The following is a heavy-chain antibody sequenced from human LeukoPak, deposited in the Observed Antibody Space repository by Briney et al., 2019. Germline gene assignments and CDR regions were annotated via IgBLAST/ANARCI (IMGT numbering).Heavy chain of an antibody. Sequence: SETLSLTCAVYGGSFSGYYWSWIRQPPGKGLEWIGEINHSGSTNYNPSLKSRVTISVDTSKNQFSLKLSSVTAADTAVYYCARGGIAVAGPFGYWGQGTLVTVSS. V-gene: IGHV4-34*01. CDR3: ARGGIAVAGPFGY. CDR1: GGSFSGYY. J-gene: IGHJ4*02. D-gene: IGHD6-19*01. CDR2: INHSGST.